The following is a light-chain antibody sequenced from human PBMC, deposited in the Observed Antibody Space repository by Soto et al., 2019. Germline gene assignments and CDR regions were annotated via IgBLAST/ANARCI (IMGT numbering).Light chain of an antibody. CDR1: QSVSSTY. V-gene: IGKV3-20*01. Sequence: EIVLTQSPGTLSLSPGERATLSCRASQSVSSTYLAWYQQXXGQAPRLLIYGASSRATGIPDRFSGSGSGTDFTLTISRLEPEDFAVYYCQQYVSSPTFGQGTKLEIK. CDR3: QQYVSSPT. J-gene: IGKJ2*01. CDR2: GAS.